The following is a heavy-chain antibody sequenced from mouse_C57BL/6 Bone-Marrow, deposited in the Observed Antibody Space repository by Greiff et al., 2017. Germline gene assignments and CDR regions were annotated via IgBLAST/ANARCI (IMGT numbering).Heavy chain of an antibody. D-gene: IGHD4-1*02. Sequence: EVQLQQSGAELVRPGASVKLSCTASGFNIKDYYMHWVKQRPEQGLEWIGRIDPEDGDTEYAPKFQGKATMTADTSSNTAYLQLSSLTSEDTAVYYCTTVPQLGRYYFDYWGQGTTLTVSS. J-gene: IGHJ2*01. CDR2: IDPEDGDT. CDR1: GFNIKDYY. V-gene: IGHV14-1*01. CDR3: TTVPQLGRYYFDY.